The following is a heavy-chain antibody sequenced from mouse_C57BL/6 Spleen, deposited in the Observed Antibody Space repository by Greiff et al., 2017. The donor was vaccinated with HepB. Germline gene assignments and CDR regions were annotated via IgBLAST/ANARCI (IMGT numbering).Heavy chain of an antibody. Sequence: QVQLQQPGAELVKPGASVKLSCKASGYTFTSYWMHWVKQRPGQGLEWIGMIHPNSGSTNYNEKFKSKATLTVVKSSSTAYMQLSSLTSEDSAVYYCARPVVARNYAMDYWGQGTSVTVSS. CDR1: GYTFTSYW. CDR2: IHPNSGST. V-gene: IGHV1-64*01. D-gene: IGHD1-1*01. J-gene: IGHJ4*01. CDR3: ARPVVARNYAMDY.